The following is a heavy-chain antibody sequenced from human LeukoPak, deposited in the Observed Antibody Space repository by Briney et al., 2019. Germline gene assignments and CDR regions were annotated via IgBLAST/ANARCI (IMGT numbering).Heavy chain of an antibody. V-gene: IGHV3-30-3*01. D-gene: IGHD3-22*01. CDR3: ARDRFNYYDSSGYDFDY. Sequence: PGTSLRLSCAASGFTFSSYAMHWVRQAPGKGLEWVAVISYDGSNKYYADSVKGRFTISRDNSKNTLYLQMNSLRAEDTAVYYCARDRFNYYDSSGYDFDYWGQGTLVTVSS. J-gene: IGHJ4*02. CDR2: ISYDGSNK. CDR1: GFTFSSYA.